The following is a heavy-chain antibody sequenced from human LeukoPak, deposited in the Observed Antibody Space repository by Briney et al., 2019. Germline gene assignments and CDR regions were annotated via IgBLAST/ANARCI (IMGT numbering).Heavy chain of an antibody. J-gene: IGHJ6*03. CDR3: ARSWQSYYYDSSGYYLYYYYYMDV. V-gene: IGHV1-69*05. Sequence: SVKVSCKASGGTFSSYAISWVRQAPGQGLEWMGGIIPIFGTANYAQKFQGRVTITTDESTSTAYMELSSLRSEDTAVYYCARSWQSYYYDSSGYYLYYYYYMDVWGKGTTVTVSS. D-gene: IGHD3-22*01. CDR1: GGTFSSYA. CDR2: IIPIFGTA.